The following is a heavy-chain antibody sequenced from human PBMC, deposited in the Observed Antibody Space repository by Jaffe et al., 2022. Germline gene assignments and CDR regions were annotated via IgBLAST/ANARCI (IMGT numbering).Heavy chain of an antibody. V-gene: IGHV1-46*01. CDR3: ARDLTPGSGYYYPDY. Sequence: QVQLVQSGAEVKKPGASVKVSCKASGYTFTSYYMHWVRQAPGQGLEWMGIINPSGGSTSYAQKFQGRVTMTRDTSTSTVYMELSSLRSEDTAVYYCARDLTPGSGYYYPDYWGQGTLVTVSS. CDR1: GYTFTSYY. J-gene: IGHJ4*02. D-gene: IGHD3-22*01. CDR2: INPSGGST.